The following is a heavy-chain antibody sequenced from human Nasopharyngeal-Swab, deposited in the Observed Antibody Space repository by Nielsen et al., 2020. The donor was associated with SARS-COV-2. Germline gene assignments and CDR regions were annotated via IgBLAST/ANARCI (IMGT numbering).Heavy chain of an antibody. V-gene: IGHV3-9*01. CDR3: AKARRTDTYGYECFDS. J-gene: IGHJ4*01. CDR1: GFTFENYA. Sequence: GGSLRLSCAASGFTFENYAMHWVRQPPGKGLEWVSGITWNSGNKGYAESVQGRFTISRDNAKNSLYLQMNSLRAEDTALYYCAKARRTDTYGYECFDSWS. D-gene: IGHD5-18*01. CDR2: ITWNSGNK.